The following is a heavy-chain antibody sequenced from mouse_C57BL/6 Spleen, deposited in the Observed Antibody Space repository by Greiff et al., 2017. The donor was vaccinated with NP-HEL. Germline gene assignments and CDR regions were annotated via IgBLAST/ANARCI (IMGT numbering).Heavy chain of an antibody. CDR1: GYAFSSSW. Sequence: QVHVKQSGPELVKPGASVKISCKASGYAFSSSWMNWVKQRPGKGLEWIGRIYPGDGDTNYNGKFKGKATLTADKSSSTAYMQLSSLTSEDSAVYFCARARYDYDLDYWGQGTTLTVSS. D-gene: IGHD2-4*01. CDR3: ARARYDYDLDY. J-gene: IGHJ2*01. CDR2: IYPGDGDT. V-gene: IGHV1-82*01.